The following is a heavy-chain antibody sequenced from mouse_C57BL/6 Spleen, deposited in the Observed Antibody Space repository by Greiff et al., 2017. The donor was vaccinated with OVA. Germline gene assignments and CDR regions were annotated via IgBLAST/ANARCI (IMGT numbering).Heavy chain of an antibody. V-gene: IGHV5-17*01. CDR2: ISSGSSTI. CDR3: ARRMGRLYFDY. Sequence: EVQLVESGGGLVKPGGSLKLSCAASGFTFSDYGMHWVRQAPEKGLEWVAYISSGSSTIYYADTVKGRFTISRDNAKNTLFLQMTSLRSEDTAMYYCARRMGRLYFDYWGQGTTLTVSS. CDR1: GFTFSDYG. J-gene: IGHJ2*01. D-gene: IGHD4-1*01.